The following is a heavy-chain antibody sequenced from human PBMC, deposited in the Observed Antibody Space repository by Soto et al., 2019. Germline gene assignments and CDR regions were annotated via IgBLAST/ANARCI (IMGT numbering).Heavy chain of an antibody. CDR1: GFTFSSYS. CDR2: ISSRTNYM. J-gene: IGHJ6*02. Sequence: EVQLVESGGGLVKPGGSLRLSCAASGFTFSSYSMNWVRQAPGKGLERVSSISSRTNYMYYADSVKGRFTISRDDAKNSLYLQMNSRRADDTAVYYCARMGSVTTFSWSDYYYGMDVWGQGTTVTVSS. CDR3: ARMGSVTTFSWSDYYYGMDV. V-gene: IGHV3-21*01. D-gene: IGHD4-17*01.